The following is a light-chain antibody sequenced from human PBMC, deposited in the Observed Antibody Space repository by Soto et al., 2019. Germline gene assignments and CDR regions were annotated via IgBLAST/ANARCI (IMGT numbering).Light chain of an antibody. J-gene: IGKJ1*01. CDR1: QIISSY. V-gene: IGKV1-39*01. CDR2: AAS. Sequence: IQMTQSPSSLSASVGDRVTITCRAGQIISSYVHWYQQKQGKAPKLLIYAASSLQSGVPSRFSGSGSGTDFTLTISSLQPEDFATYYCHKSYSTTFGQGTKVDIK. CDR3: HKSYSTT.